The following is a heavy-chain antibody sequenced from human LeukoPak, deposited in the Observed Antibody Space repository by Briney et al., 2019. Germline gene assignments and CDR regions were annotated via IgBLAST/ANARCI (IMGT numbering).Heavy chain of an antibody. V-gene: IGHV4-39*07. J-gene: IGHJ4*02. CDR3: NVVVVPAASKYFDY. Sequence: SETLSLTCTVPGGSISSSSYYWGWIRQPPGKGLEWIGSIYYSGSTYYNPSLKSRVTISVDTSKNQFSLKLSSVTAADTAVYYCNVVVVPAASKYFDYWGQGTLVTVSS. D-gene: IGHD2-2*01. CDR1: GGSISSSSYY. CDR2: IYYSGST.